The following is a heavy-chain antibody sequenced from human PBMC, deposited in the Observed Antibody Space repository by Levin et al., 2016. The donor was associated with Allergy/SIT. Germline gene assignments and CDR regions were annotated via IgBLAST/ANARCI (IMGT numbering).Heavy chain of an antibody. V-gene: IGHV3-23*01. CDR2: ISGSGSGT. J-gene: IGHJ6*02. CDR1: GFTFSSYA. CDR3: ARAGGGTILYGMDV. D-gene: IGHD3-3*01. Sequence: GESLKISCAASGFTFSSYAMSWVRQAPGKGLEWVSGISGSGSGTYYADSVKGRFTISRDNAKNSLYLQMNSLRAEDTAVYYCARAGGGTILYGMDVWGQGTTVTVSS.